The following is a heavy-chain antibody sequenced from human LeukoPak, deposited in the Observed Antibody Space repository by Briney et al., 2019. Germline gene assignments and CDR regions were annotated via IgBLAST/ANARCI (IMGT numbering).Heavy chain of an antibody. CDR2: ISSSSSYI. Sequence: GGSLRLSCAASGFTFSSYSMNWVRQAPGKGLEWVSSISSSSSYIYYADSVKGRFTISRDNAKNSLYLQMNSLRAEDTAVYYCARERDYYGSGTLIGGGYWGQGTLVTVSS. J-gene: IGHJ4*02. V-gene: IGHV3-21*01. CDR1: GFTFSSYS. CDR3: ARERDYYGSGTLIGGGY. D-gene: IGHD3-10*01.